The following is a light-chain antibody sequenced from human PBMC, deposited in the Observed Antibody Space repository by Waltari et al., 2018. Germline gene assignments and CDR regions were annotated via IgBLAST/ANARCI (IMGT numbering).Light chain of an antibody. V-gene: IGLV2-14*01. CDR2: GVN. CDR1: SSDAGGYDF. CDR3: SSYTTSGTLV. J-gene: IGLJ1*01. Sequence: QSAPTQPASVSGSPGQSITISCTGTSSDAGGYDFVSWHQQYPGKAPTVMIDGVNNRPSGVSNRFSGSKSGNTASLIISGLQADDEADYYCSSYTTSGTLVFGTGTKVTVL.